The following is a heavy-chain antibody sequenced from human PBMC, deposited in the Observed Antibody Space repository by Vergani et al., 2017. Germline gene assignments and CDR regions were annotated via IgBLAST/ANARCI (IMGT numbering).Heavy chain of an antibody. V-gene: IGHV4-31*03. Sequence: QVQLQESGPGLVKASQTLSLTCSVSGAYVGSGGYYWSWVRQRPGMGLDWIGYIYYSGTTYYNPSLESRVTVSRDTAKNQFSLNLMSVTAADTAMYYCAVRPRVNLVGGEIVTKRTVDYWSQGSLVTVSS. D-gene: IGHD3-10*01. CDR3: AVRPRVNLVGGEIVTKRTVDY. CDR1: GAYVGSGGYY. CDR2: IYYSGTT. J-gene: IGHJ4*02.